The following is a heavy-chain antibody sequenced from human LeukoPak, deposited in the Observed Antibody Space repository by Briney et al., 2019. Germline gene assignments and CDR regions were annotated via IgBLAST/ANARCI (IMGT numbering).Heavy chain of an antibody. D-gene: IGHD3-22*01. Sequence: SVKVSCKASGGTFSSYAISWVRQAPGQGLEWMGRIIPIFGIANYAQKFQGRVTITADKSTSTAYMELSSLRSEDTAVYYCARDQWSYYDSQSQRNAAFDIWGQGTMVTVSS. V-gene: IGHV1-69*04. CDR1: GGTFSSYA. CDR3: ARDQWSYYDSQSQRNAAFDI. CDR2: IIPIFGIA. J-gene: IGHJ3*02.